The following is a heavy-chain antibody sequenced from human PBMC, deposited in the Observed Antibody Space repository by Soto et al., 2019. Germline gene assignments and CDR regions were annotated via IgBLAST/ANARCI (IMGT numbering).Heavy chain of an antibody. CDR1: GFTFSSYW. Sequence: PGGSLRLSSAASGFTFSSYWMSWVRQAPGKGLEWVANIKQDGSEKYYVDSVKGRFTISRDNAKNSLYLQMNSLRAEDTAEYYCARDRYSYYDFWSGSLPYYYYGMDVWGQGTTVTVSS. J-gene: IGHJ6*02. CDR2: IKQDGSEK. D-gene: IGHD3-3*01. CDR3: ARDRYSYYDFWSGSLPYYYYGMDV. V-gene: IGHV3-7*01.